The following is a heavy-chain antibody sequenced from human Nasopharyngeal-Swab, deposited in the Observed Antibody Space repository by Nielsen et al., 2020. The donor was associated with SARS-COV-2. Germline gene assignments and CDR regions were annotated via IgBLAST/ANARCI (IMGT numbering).Heavy chain of an antibody. CDR3: ARDPGYCSSTSCQRLGYYYGMDV. CDR2: INAGNGNT. V-gene: IGHV1-3*01. J-gene: IGHJ6*02. CDR1: GYTFTSYA. D-gene: IGHD2-2*03. Sequence: ASVKVSCKASGYTFTSYAMHWVRQAPGQRLEWMGWINAGNGNTKYSQKFQGRVTITADKSTSTAYMELSSLRSEDTAVYYCARDPGYCSSTSCQRLGYYYGMDVWGQGTTVTVSS.